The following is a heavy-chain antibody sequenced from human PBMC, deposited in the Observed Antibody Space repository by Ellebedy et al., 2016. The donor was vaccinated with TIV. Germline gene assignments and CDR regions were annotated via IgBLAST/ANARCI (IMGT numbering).Heavy chain of an antibody. Sequence: GSLRLSXTVSGGSISSSSYYWGWIRQPPGKGLEWIGSIYYSGSTYYNPSLKSRVTISVDTSKNQFSLKLSSVTAADTAVYYCARDTGLGTPNWFDPWGQGTLVTVSS. D-gene: IGHD2-15*01. CDR3: ARDTGLGTPNWFDP. V-gene: IGHV4-39*07. CDR1: GGSISSSSYY. CDR2: IYYSGST. J-gene: IGHJ5*02.